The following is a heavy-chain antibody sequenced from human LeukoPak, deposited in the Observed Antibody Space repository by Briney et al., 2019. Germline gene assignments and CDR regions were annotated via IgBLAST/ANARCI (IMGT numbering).Heavy chain of an antibody. Sequence: KPSETLSLTCTVSGGSISSYYWSWIRQPAGKGLEWIGRIYTSGSTNYNPSLKSRVTMSVDTSKNQFSLKLSSVTAADTAVYYCARGQTQYFDWLSKYDAFDIWGQGTMVTVSS. V-gene: IGHV4-4*07. CDR2: IYTSGST. CDR3: ARGQTQYFDWLSKYDAFDI. D-gene: IGHD3-9*01. J-gene: IGHJ3*02. CDR1: GGSISSYY.